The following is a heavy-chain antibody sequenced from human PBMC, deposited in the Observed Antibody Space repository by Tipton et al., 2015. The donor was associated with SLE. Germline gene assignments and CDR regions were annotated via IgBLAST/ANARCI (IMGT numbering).Heavy chain of an antibody. CDR2: ISHSGNT. CDR3: ARRHYSGPFDS. D-gene: IGHD5-12*01. J-gene: IGHJ4*02. V-gene: IGHV4-59*12. CDR1: GVSISHYY. Sequence: LRLSCTVSGVSISHYYWSWIRQPPGKGLEWIGYISHSGNTYYNPSLKSRVSFSIDTSKHQFSLKLNSVTAADTAVYYCARRHYSGPFDSWGQGTLVTVSS.